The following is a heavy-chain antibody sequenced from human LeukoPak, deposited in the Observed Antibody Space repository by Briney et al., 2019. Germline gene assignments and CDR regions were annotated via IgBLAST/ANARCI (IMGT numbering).Heavy chain of an antibody. J-gene: IGHJ4*02. CDR2: IYYSGST. CDR1: GGSISSSSYY. CDR3: ACPKYYYDSSGEYYFDY. Sequence: SSETLSLTCTVSGGSISSSSYYWGWIRQPPGKGLEWIGSIYYSGSTYYNPSLKSRVTISVDTSKNQFSLKLSSVTAADTAVYYCACPKYYYDSSGEYYFDYWGQGTLVTVSS. D-gene: IGHD3-22*01. V-gene: IGHV4-39*01.